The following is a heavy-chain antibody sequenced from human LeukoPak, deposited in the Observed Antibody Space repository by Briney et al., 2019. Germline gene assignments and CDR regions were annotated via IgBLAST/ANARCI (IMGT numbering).Heavy chain of an antibody. J-gene: IGHJ4*02. CDR1: GFTFSTYG. D-gene: IGHD3-16*01. CDR2: IWFDGNTE. CDR3: ASSLGGGYYFDY. V-gene: IGHV3-33*01. Sequence: PGGSLRLSCAASGFTFSTYGMHWVRQAPGKGLEWVAVIWFDGNTEYYGDSVKGRFTISRDNSQNTLYLQMNSLRAEDTAVYYCASSLGGGYYFDYWGQGTLVTVSS.